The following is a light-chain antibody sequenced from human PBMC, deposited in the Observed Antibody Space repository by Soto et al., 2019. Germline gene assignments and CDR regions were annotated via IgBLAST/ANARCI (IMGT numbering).Light chain of an antibody. CDR1: SGDVGTYNL. CDR2: EGS. CDR3: CSYATSSTWV. Sequence: QSALSQTASVSGSPGQSITISCTGTSGDVGTYNLVSWYQQHPGKAPKLMIYEGSKRPSGVSNRFSGSKSGNTASLTISGLHAEDEADYYCCSYATSSTWVFGGGTKVTVL. J-gene: IGLJ3*02. V-gene: IGLV2-23*01.